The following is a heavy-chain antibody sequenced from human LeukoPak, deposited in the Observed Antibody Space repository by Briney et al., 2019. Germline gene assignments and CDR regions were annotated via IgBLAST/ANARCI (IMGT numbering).Heavy chain of an antibody. CDR2: ISGSGGST. CDR3: AKDASSGWFNDAFDI. D-gene: IGHD6-19*01. CDR1: GFTFSSYA. V-gene: IGHV3-23*01. J-gene: IGHJ3*02. Sequence: AGGSLRLSCAASGFTFSSYAMGWVRQAPGRGVEWVSAISGSGGSTYYADCVKGRFTISRDNSKNPLYLQMNSLRAEDTAVYYCAKDASSGWFNDAFDIWGQGTMVPVSS.